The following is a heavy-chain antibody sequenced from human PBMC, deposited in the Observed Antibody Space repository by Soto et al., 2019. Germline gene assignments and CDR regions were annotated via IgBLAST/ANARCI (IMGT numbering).Heavy chain of an antibody. Sequence: AETLSLTCSVSSASLSSSAYYWSWIRQPPGKGPEWIESIYYSGNTYYKPSLKSRVSISIDTSRNQFSLKLTSVTAADTGVYYCASSSPFHYWGPGILVTVSS. V-gene: IGHV4-39*01. J-gene: IGHJ4*02. D-gene: IGHD6-6*01. CDR2: IYYSGNT. CDR3: ASSSPFHY. CDR1: SASLSSSAYY.